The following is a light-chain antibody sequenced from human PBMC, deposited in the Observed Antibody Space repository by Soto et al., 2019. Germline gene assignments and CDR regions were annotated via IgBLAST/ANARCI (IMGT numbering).Light chain of an antibody. CDR3: LLYYGGAQLV. J-gene: IGLJ2*01. CDR2: STS. Sequence: QAVVTQEPSLTVSPGGTVTLTCASSTGAVTSGYYPNWFQQKPGQAPRGLIYSTSNKHSWTPARFSGSLLGGKAALTLSGVQPEDEAEYYCLLYYGGAQLVFGGGTKLTVL. CDR1: TGAVTSGYY. V-gene: IGLV7-43*01.